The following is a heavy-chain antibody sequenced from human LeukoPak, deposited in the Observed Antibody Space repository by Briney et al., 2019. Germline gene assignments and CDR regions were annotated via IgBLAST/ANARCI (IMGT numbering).Heavy chain of an antibody. D-gene: IGHD3-22*01. Sequence: GGSLRLSCAASGFTFSIYEMNWVRQAPGKGLEWVSYISISGSTIYYADSVKGRFTISRDNAKNSLYLQMNSLRAEDTAVYYCARLYDGSAYHADHFDYWGQGTLVIVSS. CDR2: ISISGSTI. V-gene: IGHV3-48*03. J-gene: IGHJ4*02. CDR3: ARLYDGSAYHADHFDY. CDR1: GFTFSIYE.